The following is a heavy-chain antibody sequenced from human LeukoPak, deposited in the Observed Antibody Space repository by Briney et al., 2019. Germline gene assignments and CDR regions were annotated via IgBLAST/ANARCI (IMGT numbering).Heavy chain of an antibody. CDR3: ATGGKFDFWSGYHIDN. Sequence: GGSLRLSCAVSGFTFSSNAMHWVRQAPGKGLEWVAVISYDGSNKNFADSVKGRFTVSRDNSKHTLCLHMNSLRSDDTAMYYCATGGKFDFWSGYHIDNWGKGTLVTVSS. V-gene: IGHV3-30*04. CDR1: GFTFSSNA. D-gene: IGHD3-3*01. J-gene: IGHJ4*02. CDR2: ISYDGSNK.